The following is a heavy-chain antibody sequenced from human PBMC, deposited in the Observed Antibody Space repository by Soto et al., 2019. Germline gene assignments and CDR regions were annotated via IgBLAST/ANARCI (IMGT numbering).Heavy chain of an antibody. CDR3: AGSGSFAPVDY. Sequence: PSESLSLTCTASVGSISSGDYYWTWIRQPPGKGLEWIGYIYYSGSTYYNPSLKSRVTISVDTSKNHFSLKLSSVTAADTAVYYCAGSGSFAPVDYWGQGTLVTVSS. J-gene: IGHJ4*02. CDR2: IYYSGST. D-gene: IGHD1-26*01. V-gene: IGHV4-30-4*01. CDR1: VGSISSGDYY.